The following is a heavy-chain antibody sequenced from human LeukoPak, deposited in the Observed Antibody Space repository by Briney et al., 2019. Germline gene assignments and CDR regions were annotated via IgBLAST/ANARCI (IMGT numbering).Heavy chain of an antibody. CDR2: IYYSGST. CDR1: GGSVSSGNYY. V-gene: IGHV4-61*01. D-gene: IGHD1-26*01. CDR3: ARTRYSGSYYNSSYFDY. J-gene: IGHJ4*02. Sequence: SETLSLTCTVSGGSVSSGNYYWGWIRQPPGKGLEWIGYIYYSGSTNYNPSLKSRVAISVDTSKNQFSLKLSSVSAADTAVYYCARTRYSGSYYNSSYFDYWGQGTLVTVSS.